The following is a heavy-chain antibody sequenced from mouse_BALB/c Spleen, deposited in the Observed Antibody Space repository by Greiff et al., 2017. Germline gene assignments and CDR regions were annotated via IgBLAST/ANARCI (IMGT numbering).Heavy chain of an antibody. CDR2: IRLKSNNYAT. CDR1: GFTFSNYW. Sequence: LQQSGGGLVQPGGSMKLSCVASGFTFSNYWMNWVRQSPEKGLEWVAEIRLKSNNYATHYAESVKGRFTISRDDSKSSVYLQMNNLRAEDTGIYYCTLNSLYYYGTWFAYWGQGTLVTVSA. CDR3: TLNSLYYYGTWFAY. V-gene: IGHV6-6*02. J-gene: IGHJ3*01. D-gene: IGHD1-1*01.